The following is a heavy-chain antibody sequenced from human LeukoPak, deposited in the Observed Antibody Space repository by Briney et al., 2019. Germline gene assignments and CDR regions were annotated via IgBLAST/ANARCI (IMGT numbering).Heavy chain of an antibody. CDR2: VNYNGSA. J-gene: IGHJ4*02. CDR1: GGSFSGYS. CDR3: ARQQHSTYYYDSSGYYPFDY. Sequence: PSETLSLTCAVYGGSFSGYSWSWIRQPPGKGLEWIGEVNYNGSANCSPSLKSRVTVSVDTTKNQFSLKLSSVTAADTAVYYCARQQHSTYYYDSSGYYPFDYWGQGTLVTVSS. V-gene: IGHV4-34*01. D-gene: IGHD3-22*01.